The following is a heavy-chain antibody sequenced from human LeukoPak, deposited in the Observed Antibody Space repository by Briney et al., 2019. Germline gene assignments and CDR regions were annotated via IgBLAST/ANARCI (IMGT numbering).Heavy chain of an antibody. CDR2: ISSSSSYI. Sequence: PGGSLRLSCAASGFTFSSYSMNWVRQAPGKGLEWVSSISSSSSYIYYADSVKGRFTISRDNAKNSLYLQMNSLRAEDTAVYYCARERGDGYNLPYFDYWGQGTWVTVSP. V-gene: IGHV3-21*01. CDR3: ARERGDGYNLPYFDY. D-gene: IGHD5-24*01. J-gene: IGHJ4*02. CDR1: GFTFSSYS.